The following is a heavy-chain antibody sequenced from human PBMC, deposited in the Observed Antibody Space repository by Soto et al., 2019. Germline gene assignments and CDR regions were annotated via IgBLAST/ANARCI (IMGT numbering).Heavy chain of an antibody. D-gene: IGHD3-22*01. CDR3: ARLISYYYDSSGYYYGCFDY. J-gene: IGHJ4*02. CDR2: IYYSGST. V-gene: IGHV4-30-4*01. CDR1: GGSISSGDYY. Sequence: QVQLQESGPGLVKPSQTLSLTCTVSGGSISSGDYYWSWIRQPPGKGLEWIGYIYYSGSTYYNPSLKSRVTISVDTSKNQFSLKLSSVTAADTAVYYCARLISYYYDSSGYYYGCFDYWGQGTLVTVSS.